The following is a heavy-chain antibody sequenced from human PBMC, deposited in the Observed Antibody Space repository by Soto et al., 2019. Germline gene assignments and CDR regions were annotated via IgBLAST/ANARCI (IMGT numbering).Heavy chain of an antibody. CDR3: ARERGSGYRYGYEYYYYGMDV. D-gene: IGHD5-18*01. J-gene: IGHJ6*02. CDR2: ISSSSSYI. V-gene: IGHV3-21*01. CDR1: GFTFSSYS. Sequence: RGSLRLSCAASGFTFSSYSMNWVRQAPGKGLEWVSSISSSSSYIYYADSVKGRFTISRDNAKNSLYLQMNSLRAEDTAVYYCARERGSGYRYGYEYYYYGMDVWGQGTTVTVSS.